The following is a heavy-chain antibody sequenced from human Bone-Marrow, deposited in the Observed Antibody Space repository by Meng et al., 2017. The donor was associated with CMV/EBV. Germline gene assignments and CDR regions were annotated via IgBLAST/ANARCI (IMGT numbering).Heavy chain of an antibody. V-gene: IGHV4-39*01. CDR1: GGSISSSSYY. J-gene: IGHJ6*02. D-gene: IGHD3-10*01. Sequence: GSLRLSCTVSGGSISSSSYYWGWIRQPPGKGLEWIGSIYYSGSTYYNPSLKSRVTISVDTSKNQFSLKLSSVTAADTAVYYCARRGPRALGMDVWGQGTTVTVSS. CDR3: ARRGPRALGMDV. CDR2: IYYSGST.